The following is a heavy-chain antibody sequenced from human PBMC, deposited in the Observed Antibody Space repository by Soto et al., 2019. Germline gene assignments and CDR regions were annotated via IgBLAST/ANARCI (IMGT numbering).Heavy chain of an antibody. V-gene: IGHV4-4*02. CDR3: ERVYSGSYSGY. D-gene: IGHD1-26*01. CDR1: GGSISSNNW. J-gene: IGHJ4*02. CDR2: IFHSGST. Sequence: QVQLQESGPGLVKPSGTLSLTCAVSGGSISSNNWWSWVRQPPGKGLEWIGEIFHSGSTHYSPSLNSRVTISVDKSQNQFSLKRTSVTAADTAVYYCERVYSGSYSGYWGQGTLVTVSS.